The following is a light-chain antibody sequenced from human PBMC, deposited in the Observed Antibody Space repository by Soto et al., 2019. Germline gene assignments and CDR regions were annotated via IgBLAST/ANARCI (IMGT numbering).Light chain of an antibody. J-gene: IGKJ5*01. Sequence: EIVLKQSPATLSVSPGERATLSCRASQNIDNKLVWYQQKPGQAPSLLLSNAVTRAPGIPARFSGSGFGTEFTLTISSLQPEDFAIYYCQQYKSWWPITFGQGTRLEI. CDR1: QNIDNK. CDR2: NAV. CDR3: QQYKSWWPIT. V-gene: IGKV3-15*01.